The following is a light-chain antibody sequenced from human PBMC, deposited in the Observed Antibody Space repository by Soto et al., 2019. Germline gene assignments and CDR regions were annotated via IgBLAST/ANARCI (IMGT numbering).Light chain of an antibody. CDR2: GAS. CDR3: QHYNNWPPLT. V-gene: IGKV3-15*01. CDR1: QSVSSN. J-gene: IGKJ4*01. Sequence: EIVMTQSPATLSVSPGERATISCRASQSVSSNLAWYQQKPGQAPRLLIYGASTRATGIPARFSGSGSGTEFTLTISSLQSEDFAVYSCQHYNNWPPLTFGGGTKVEIK.